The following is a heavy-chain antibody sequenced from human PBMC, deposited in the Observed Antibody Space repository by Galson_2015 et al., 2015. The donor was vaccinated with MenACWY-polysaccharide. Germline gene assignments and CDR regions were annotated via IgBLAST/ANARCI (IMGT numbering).Heavy chain of an antibody. D-gene: IGHD3/OR15-3a*01. J-gene: IGHJ4*02. CDR1: GFTFSSYA. V-gene: IGHV3-23*01. CDR3: AKGWTTMTT. Sequence: SLRLSCAASGFTFSSYAMSWVRQAPGKGLDWVSSIRGSGTSTHYADSVKGRFTISRDNSKNTLYLQMNSLRGEDTAVFYCAKGWTTMTTGGQGTLFTVAS. CDR2: IRGSGTST.